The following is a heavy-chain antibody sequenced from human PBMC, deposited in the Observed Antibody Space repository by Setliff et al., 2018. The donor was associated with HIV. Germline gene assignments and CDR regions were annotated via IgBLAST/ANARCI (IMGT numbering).Heavy chain of an antibody. CDR3: ARATYSSSWYKGLGAFDI. D-gene: IGHD6-13*01. Sequence: LRLSCAASGFTFSTSEMNWVRQAPGKGLEWVSYISSSGSTIYYADSVKGRFTISRDNTKNSLYLQMNSLRAEDTAVYYCARATYSSSWYKGLGAFDIWGQGTMVT. CDR1: GFTFSTSE. V-gene: IGHV3-48*03. J-gene: IGHJ3*02. CDR2: ISSSGSTI.